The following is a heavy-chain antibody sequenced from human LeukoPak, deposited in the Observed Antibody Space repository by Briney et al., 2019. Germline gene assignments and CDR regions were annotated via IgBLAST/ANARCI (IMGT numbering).Heavy chain of an antibody. CDR2: IYSDGST. D-gene: IGHD5-18*01. V-gene: IGHV3-53*01. CDR1: GFTVSSNY. J-gene: IGHJ4*02. CDR3: ARDGVGYRYGIFDY. Sequence: GGSLRLSCAVSGFTVSSNYMTWVRQAPGKGLEWVSVIYSDGSTYYADSVKGRYTISRDNSKNTLYLQMNSPRAEDTAVYYCARDGVGYRYGIFDYWGQGTLVTVSS.